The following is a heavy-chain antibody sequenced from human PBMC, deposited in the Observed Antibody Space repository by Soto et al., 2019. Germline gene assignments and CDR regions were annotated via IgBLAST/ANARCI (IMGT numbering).Heavy chain of an antibody. V-gene: IGHV4-31*11. J-gene: IGHJ5*02. CDR2: IYYSGST. CDR3: ARDRDYGSGSYSFWFDP. CDR1: GGSISSGGYY. Sequence: PSATLSLTCAVSGGSISSGGYYWSWIRQHPGKGLEWIGYIYYSGSTYYNPSLKSRVTISVDTSKNQFSLKLSSVTAADTAVYYCARDRDYGSGSYSFWFDPWGQGTLVTVSS. D-gene: IGHD3-10*01.